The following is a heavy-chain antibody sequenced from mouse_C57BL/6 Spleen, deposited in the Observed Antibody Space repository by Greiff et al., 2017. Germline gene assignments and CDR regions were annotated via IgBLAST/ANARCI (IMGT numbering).Heavy chain of an antibody. J-gene: IGHJ2*01. CDR1: GYTFTDYN. D-gene: IGHD5-5*01. CDR3: ARDYHFDY. V-gene: IGHV1-22*01. CDR2: IYPNNGGT. Sequence: EVHLVESGPELVKPGASVKMSCKASGYTFTDYNMHWVKQSHGKSLEWIGYIYPNNGGTSYNQKFKGKATLTVNKSSSTAYMELRSLTSEDSAVYYCARDYHFDYWGQGTTLTVSS.